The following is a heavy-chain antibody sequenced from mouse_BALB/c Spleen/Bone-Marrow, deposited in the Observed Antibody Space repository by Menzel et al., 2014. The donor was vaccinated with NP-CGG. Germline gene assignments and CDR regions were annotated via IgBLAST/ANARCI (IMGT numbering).Heavy chain of an antibody. Sequence: EVQLQQSGAELVKPGASVKLSCTASGFTIKDTSMHWVKQRPEQGLEWIGRIAPANGNTNYDPKFQGKATITADTSSNTAYLRISTLTSEDAGVYGCADYYYGSSDGFAYWGRGTLVTVSA. J-gene: IGHJ3*01. CDR1: GFTIKDTS. V-gene: IGHV14-3*02. D-gene: IGHD1-1*01. CDR2: IAPANGNT. CDR3: ADYYYGSSDGFAY.